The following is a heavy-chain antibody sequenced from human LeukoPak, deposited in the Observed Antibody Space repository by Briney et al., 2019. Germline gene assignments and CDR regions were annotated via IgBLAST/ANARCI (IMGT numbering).Heavy chain of an antibody. J-gene: IGHJ4*02. V-gene: IGHV4-39*07. CDR3: ARDLSGEPNRSYSGSIEGY. D-gene: IGHD5-12*01. Sequence: PSETLSLTCTVSGGSISSSSYYWGWIRQPPGKGLEWIGSIYYSGSTYYNPSLKSRVTISVDTSKNQFSLKLSSVTAADTAVYYCARDLSGEPNRSYSGSIEGYWGQGTLVTVSS. CDR1: GGSISSSSYY. CDR2: IYYSGST.